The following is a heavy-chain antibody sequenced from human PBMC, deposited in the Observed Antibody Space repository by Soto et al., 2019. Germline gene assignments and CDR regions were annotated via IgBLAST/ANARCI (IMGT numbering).Heavy chain of an antibody. Sequence: EVQLVESGGGSVQPGGSLRLSCAASGFSISTYWMNWVRQAPGKGLEWVANIKEDGSEEHYVDSVKGRFTISRDNAKNSLFLDMDGLRGEYTAVYYCARDWGAPGRGSAFGYYYHFGMDVWGQGTTVTVPS. CDR1: GFSISTYW. CDR2: IKEDGSEE. V-gene: IGHV3-7*05. CDR3: ARDWGAPGRGSAFGYYYHFGMDV. J-gene: IGHJ6*02. D-gene: IGHD3-16*01.